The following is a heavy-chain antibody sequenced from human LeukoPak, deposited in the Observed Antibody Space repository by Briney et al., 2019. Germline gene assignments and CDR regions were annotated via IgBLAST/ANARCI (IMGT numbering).Heavy chain of an antibody. D-gene: IGHD3-22*01. Sequence: PSGTLSLTCGVSGGSISSYYWSWIRQPPGKGLEWIGYIYYSGSTNYNPSLKSRVTISVDTSKNQFSLKLSSVTAADTAVYYCARQHYYDSSGYWVFDYWGQGTLVTVSS. V-gene: IGHV4-59*08. CDR1: GGSISSYY. J-gene: IGHJ4*02. CDR2: IYYSGST. CDR3: ARQHYYDSSGYWVFDY.